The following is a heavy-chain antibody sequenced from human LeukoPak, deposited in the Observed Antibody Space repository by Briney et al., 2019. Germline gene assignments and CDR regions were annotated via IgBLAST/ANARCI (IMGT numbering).Heavy chain of an antibody. D-gene: IGHD2-2*01. V-gene: IGHV4-59*12. CDR1: GGSISSYY. J-gene: IGHJ5*02. CDR3: ARGLRLVVPAANNWFDP. CDR2: IYYSGST. Sequence: SETLSLTCTVSGGSISSYYWSWIRQPPGKGLEWIGYIYYSGSTNYNPSLKSRVTISVDTSKNQFSLKLSSVTAADTAVYYCARGLRLVVPAANNWFDPWGQGTLVTVSS.